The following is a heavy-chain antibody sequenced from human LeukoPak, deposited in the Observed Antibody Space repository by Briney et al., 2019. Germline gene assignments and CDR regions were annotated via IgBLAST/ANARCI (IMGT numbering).Heavy chain of an antibody. D-gene: IGHD2-15*01. V-gene: IGHV3-43*02. J-gene: IGHJ4*02. CDR3: AKDYCSGGSCYPACDY. CDR1: GFTFDDYA. CDR2: ISGDGGST. Sequence: GGSLRLSCAASGFTFDDYAMHWVRQAPGKGLEWVSLISGDGGSTYYADSVKGRFTISRDNSKDSLYLQMNSLRTEDTALYYCAKDYCSGGSCYPACDYWGQGTLVTVSS.